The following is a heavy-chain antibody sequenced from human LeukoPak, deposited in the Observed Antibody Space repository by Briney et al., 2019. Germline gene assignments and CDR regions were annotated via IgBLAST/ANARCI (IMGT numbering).Heavy chain of an antibody. CDR3: ARDVGYRSWFDP. V-gene: IGHV3-48*01. CDR2: ISGSSTSI. J-gene: IGHJ5*02. CDR1: GFTFSTYG. D-gene: IGHD5-18*01. Sequence: GGSLRLSCAATGFTFSTYGMHWVRQAPGKGLEWVSYISGSSTSIYHADSVKGRFTISRDNAKNSLYLQMNSLRAEDTAVYYCARDVGYRSWFDPWGQGTLVIVSS.